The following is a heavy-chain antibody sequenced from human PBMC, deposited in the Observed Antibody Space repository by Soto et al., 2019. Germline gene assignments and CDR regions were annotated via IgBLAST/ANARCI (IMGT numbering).Heavy chain of an antibody. CDR2: IYYSGST. J-gene: IGHJ5*02. V-gene: IGHV4-59*01. Sequence: SETLSLTCTVSGGSISSYYWSWIRQPPGKGLEWIGYIYYSGSTNYNPSLKSRVTISVDTSKNQFSLKLSSVTAADTAVYYCGRESNRNWFDPWGQGTLVTVSS. CDR3: GRESNRNWFDP. D-gene: IGHD3-10*02. CDR1: GGSISSYY.